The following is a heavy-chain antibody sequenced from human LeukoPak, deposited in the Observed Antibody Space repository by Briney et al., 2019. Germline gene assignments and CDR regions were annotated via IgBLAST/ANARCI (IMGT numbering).Heavy chain of an antibody. D-gene: IGHD3-22*01. J-gene: IGHJ4*02. CDR2: IIPIFGTA. CDR3: AREEAYDSGGYSPL. Sequence: SVKVSCKASGGTFSSYAISWVRQAPGPPPPCLGRIIPIFGTANYAQKFQGRVTITTDESTSTAYMELSSLRSEDTAVYYCAREEAYDSGGYSPLWGQGTLVTVSS. V-gene: IGHV1-69*05. CDR1: GGTFSSYA.